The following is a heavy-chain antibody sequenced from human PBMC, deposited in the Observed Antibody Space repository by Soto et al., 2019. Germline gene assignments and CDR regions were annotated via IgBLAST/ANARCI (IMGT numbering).Heavy chain of an antibody. D-gene: IGHD1-1*01. Sequence: QVQLQQWGAGLLKPSETLSLTCAVYGGFVSSGSYYWSWIRQPPGKGLEWIGEMSHGGGTHFNPSLRSGVTISVETSKNQFSLKMSSVTAEDTALYYCARVERGTATTVVDAFDIWGPGTMVTVSS. J-gene: IGHJ3*02. CDR2: MSHGGGT. CDR3: ARVERGTATTVVDAFDI. CDR1: GGFVSSGSYY. V-gene: IGHV4-34*01.